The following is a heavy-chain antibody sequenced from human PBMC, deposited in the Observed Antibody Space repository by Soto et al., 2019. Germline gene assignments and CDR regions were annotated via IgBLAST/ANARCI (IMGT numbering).Heavy chain of an antibody. CDR2: ISGSGGST. V-gene: IGHV3-23*01. Sequence: EVQLLESGGGLVQPGGSLRLSCAASGFTFSSYAMSWVRQAPGKGLEWVSAISGSGGSTYYADSVKGRFTITRDNSNNTLYLQMNSVRAEDTAVYYCAKRPWFGDFDYWGQGTLVTVSS. CDR1: GFTFSSYA. CDR3: AKRPWFGDFDY. D-gene: IGHD3-10*01. J-gene: IGHJ4*02.